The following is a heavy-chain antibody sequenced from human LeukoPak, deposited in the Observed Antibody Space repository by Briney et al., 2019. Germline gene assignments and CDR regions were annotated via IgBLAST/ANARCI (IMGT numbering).Heavy chain of an antibody. CDR2: IYPGDSDT. V-gene: IGHV5-51*01. Sequence: GESLKISCKGSGYSFTSYWIGWVRQMPGKGLEWMGIIYPGDSDTRYSPSFQGRVTISADKSISTAYLQWSSLKASDTAMYYCARSDSSSWYALDWFDPWGQGTLVTVSS. J-gene: IGHJ5*02. CDR1: GYSFTSYW. D-gene: IGHD6-13*01. CDR3: ARSDSSSWYALDWFDP.